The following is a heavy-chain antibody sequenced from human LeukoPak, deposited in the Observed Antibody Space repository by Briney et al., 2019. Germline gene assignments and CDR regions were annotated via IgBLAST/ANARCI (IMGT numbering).Heavy chain of an antibody. Sequence: GGSLRLSCAASGFTFSSYSMNWVRQAPGKGLEWVSSISSSSSYIYYADSVKGRFTISRDNAKNSLYLQMNSLRAEDTAVYYCARDLSPSSSGYDILTGYLYYFDYWGQGTLVTVSS. D-gene: IGHD3-9*01. J-gene: IGHJ4*02. CDR3: ARDLSPSSSGYDILTGYLYYFDY. CDR2: ISSSSSYI. CDR1: GFTFSSYS. V-gene: IGHV3-21*01.